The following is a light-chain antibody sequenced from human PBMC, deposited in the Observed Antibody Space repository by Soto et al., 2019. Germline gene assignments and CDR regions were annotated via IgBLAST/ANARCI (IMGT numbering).Light chain of an antibody. CDR2: DAS. V-gene: IGKV3-11*01. CDR3: QQRSNWPLT. CDR1: QSVSID. Sequence: EIVMTQSPATLSVSPGERATLSCRASQSVSIDLAWYQQKPGQAPNLLIYDASNRATGIPARFSGSGSGTDFTLTISSLEPEDFAVYYCQQRSNWPLTFGQGTRLEIK. J-gene: IGKJ5*01.